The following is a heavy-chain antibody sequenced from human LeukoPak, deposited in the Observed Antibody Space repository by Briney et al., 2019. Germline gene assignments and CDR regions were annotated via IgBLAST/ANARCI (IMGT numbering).Heavy chain of an antibody. CDR2: IYPGDSDT. V-gene: IGHV5-51*01. CDR1: GYSFTSYW. D-gene: IGHD1-26*01. CDR3: ARGQVGVTHYYYYYMDV. J-gene: IGHJ6*03. Sequence: GESLKISCKGSGYSFTSYWIGWVRQMPGKGLEWMGIIYPGDSDTRYSPSFQGQVTISADKFISTAYLQWSSLKASDTAMYYCARGQVGVTHYYYYYMDVWAKGPRSPSP.